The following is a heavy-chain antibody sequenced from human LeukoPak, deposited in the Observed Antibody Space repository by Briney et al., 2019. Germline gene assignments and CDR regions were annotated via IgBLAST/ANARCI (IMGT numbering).Heavy chain of an antibody. Sequence: ASVKISCKVSGYTFTDYYMHWVQQAPGKGLKWMGLVDPEDGETIYAEKFQGRVTITADTSTDTAYMELSSLRSEDTAVCYCATDKPADYRITIFGVVNGYFDYWGQGTLVTVSS. V-gene: IGHV1-69-2*01. CDR1: GYTFTDYY. D-gene: IGHD3-3*01. CDR2: VDPEDGET. J-gene: IGHJ4*02. CDR3: ATDKPADYRITIFGVVNGYFDY.